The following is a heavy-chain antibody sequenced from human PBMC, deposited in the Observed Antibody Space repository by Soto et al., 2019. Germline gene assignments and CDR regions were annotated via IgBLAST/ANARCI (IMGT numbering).Heavy chain of an antibody. J-gene: IGHJ4*02. Sequence: SEILSLTCTVSGGSISSYYWSWIRQPPGKGLEWIGYIYYSGSTNYNPSLKSRVTISVDTSKNQFSLKLSSVTAADTAMYYCARDRSHSSAYWWLDYWGQGTQVTVSS. CDR1: GGSISSYY. CDR3: ARDRSHSSAYWWLDY. V-gene: IGHV4-59*01. D-gene: IGHD3-22*01. CDR2: IYYSGST.